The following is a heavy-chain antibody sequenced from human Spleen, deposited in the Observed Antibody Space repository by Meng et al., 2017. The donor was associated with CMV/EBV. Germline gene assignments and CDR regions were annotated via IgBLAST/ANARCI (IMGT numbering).Heavy chain of an antibody. CDR3: ARGRNVVVPAASYGMDV. D-gene: IGHD2-2*01. CDR1: GGSISSDY. CDR2: VYNGGST. V-gene: IGHV4-59*12. J-gene: IGHJ6*02. Sequence: GSLRLSCIVSGGSISSDYCSWIRQPPGKGLEWIGYVYNGGSTNYNPSLKSRVTISVDTSKNQFSLKLSSVTAADTAVYYCARGRNVVVPAASYGMDVWGQGTTVTVSS.